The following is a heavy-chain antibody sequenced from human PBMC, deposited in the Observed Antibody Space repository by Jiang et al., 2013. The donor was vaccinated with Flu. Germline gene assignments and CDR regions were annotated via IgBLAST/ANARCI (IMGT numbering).Heavy chain of an antibody. V-gene: IGHV1-69*01. CDR2: IIPLFGTP. J-gene: IGHJ4*02. CDR1: GGTFTMYA. Sequence: AEVKRPGSSVRVSCKASGGTFTMYAITWVRQAPGGGLEWMGGIIPLFGTPKYAQKFQGRLTITADEATTTPFMDMSSLTSTDTAVYYCAFGDQIFAPIDFWGQGTLVAVSS. D-gene: IGHD4-17*01. CDR3: AFGDQIFAPIDF.